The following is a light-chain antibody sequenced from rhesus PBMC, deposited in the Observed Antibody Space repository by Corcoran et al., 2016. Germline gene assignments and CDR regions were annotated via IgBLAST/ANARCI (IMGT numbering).Light chain of an antibody. V-gene: IGKV1-28*03. CDR2: DAS. CDR1: QGISSY. J-gene: IGKJ4*01. CDR3: LQHNSYPLT. Sequence: DIQMTQSPSSLSASVGDTVTITCRASQGISSYLNWFQQKPGKAPKLLIYDASSLESGVPSRFSGIGSGTDVTLTISSLQTEDFAAYYCLQHNSYPLTFGGGTKVEIK.